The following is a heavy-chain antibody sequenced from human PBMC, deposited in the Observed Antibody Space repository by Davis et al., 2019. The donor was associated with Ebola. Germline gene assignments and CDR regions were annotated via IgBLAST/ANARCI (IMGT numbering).Heavy chain of an antibody. CDR1: GGSISSGGYY. Sequence: PSETLSLTCTVSGGSISSGGYYWSWIRQPPGKGLEWIGYIYYSGSTNYNPSLKSRVTISVDTSKNQFSLKLSSVTAADTAVYYCARGAAGIYYWGQGTLVTVSS. V-gene: IGHV4-61*08. J-gene: IGHJ4*02. CDR2: IYYSGST. CDR3: ARGAAGIYY. D-gene: IGHD6-13*01.